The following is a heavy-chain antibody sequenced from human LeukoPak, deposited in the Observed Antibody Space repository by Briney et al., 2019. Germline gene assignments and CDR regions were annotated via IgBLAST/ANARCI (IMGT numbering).Heavy chain of an antibody. CDR1: GGSISSYY. D-gene: IGHD4-17*01. CDR3: ARVTTGWYYFDY. J-gene: IGHJ4*02. V-gene: IGHV4-4*07. Sequence: PSETLSLTCTVSGGSISSYYWSWIRQPAGKGLGCIGRIYSSGSTNYNPSLKSRVTMSVDTSKNQFSLKLSSVTAADTAVYYCARVTTGWYYFDYWGQGTLVTVSS. CDR2: IYSSGST.